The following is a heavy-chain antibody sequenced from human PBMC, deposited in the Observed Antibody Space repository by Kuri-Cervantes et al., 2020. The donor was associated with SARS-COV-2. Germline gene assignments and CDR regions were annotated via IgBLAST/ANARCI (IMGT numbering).Heavy chain of an antibody. D-gene: IGHD3-22*01. CDR1: GGSISSSSYY. J-gene: IGHJ4*02. Sequence: SETLSLTCTVSGGSISSSSYYWGWIRQPPGKGLGWIGSIYYSGSTYYNPSLKSRVTISVDTSKNQFSLKLSSVTAADTAVYYCARGWLLRDYWGQGTLVTVSS. CDR3: ARGWLLRDY. CDR2: IYYSGST. V-gene: IGHV4-39*01.